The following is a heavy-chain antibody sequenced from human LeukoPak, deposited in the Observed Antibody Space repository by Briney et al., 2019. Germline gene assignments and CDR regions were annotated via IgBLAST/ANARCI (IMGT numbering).Heavy chain of an antibody. J-gene: IGHJ4*02. CDR2: ISADGSNK. CDR1: GFTFSSYG. Sequence: GGSLRLSCAASGFTFSSYGMHWVRQAPGKGLEWVAGISADGSNKYYADSVKGRFTISRDNPKNTLYLQMSSLRVEDTAIYYCAKERYCSGGNCYPDDNWGQGTLVTVFS. V-gene: IGHV3-30*18. D-gene: IGHD2-15*01. CDR3: AKERYCSGGNCYPDDN.